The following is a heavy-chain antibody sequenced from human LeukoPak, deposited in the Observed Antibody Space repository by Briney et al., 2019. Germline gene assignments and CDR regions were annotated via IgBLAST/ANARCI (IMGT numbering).Heavy chain of an antibody. CDR2: ISGSGGST. D-gene: IGHD3-10*01. CDR3: AKSITMVRGVSRY. V-gene: IGHV3-23*01. Sequence: GGSLRLSCAASGFTFSSYTMHWVRQAPGKGLEWVSAISGSGGSTYYADSVKGRFTISRDNSKNTLYLQMNSLRAEDTAVYYCAKSITMVRGVSRYWGQGTLVTVSS. CDR1: GFTFSSYT. J-gene: IGHJ4*02.